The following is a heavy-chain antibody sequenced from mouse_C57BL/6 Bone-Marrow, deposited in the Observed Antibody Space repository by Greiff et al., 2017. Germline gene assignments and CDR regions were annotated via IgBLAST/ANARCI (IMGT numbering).Heavy chain of an antibody. CDR1: GFNIKDDY. CDR2: IAPENGDT. D-gene: IGHD1-1*01. V-gene: IGHV14-4*01. J-gene: IGHJ2*01. Sequence: EVKLVESGAELVRPGASVKLSCTASGFNIKDDYMHWVKQRPEQGLEWIGWIAPENGDTEYASKFQGRAPITADTSSNTAYLQLSSLPSEDTAVYYCTHYYYGSYYFDYWGQGTTLTGSS. CDR3: THYYYGSYYFDY.